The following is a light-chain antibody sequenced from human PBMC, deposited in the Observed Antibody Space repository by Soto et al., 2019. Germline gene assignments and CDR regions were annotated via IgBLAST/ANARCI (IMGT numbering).Light chain of an antibody. Sequence: EIVLTQSPGTLSLSPGERATLSCRASQSVSSSYLAWYQQKPGQAPRLLIYGASSSATGIPDRFSGSVSGTDFTITISRLEPEDFAVYYCQQYGSSPLTFGGGTKVEIK. CDR2: GAS. J-gene: IGKJ4*01. CDR1: QSVSSSY. V-gene: IGKV3-20*01. CDR3: QQYGSSPLT.